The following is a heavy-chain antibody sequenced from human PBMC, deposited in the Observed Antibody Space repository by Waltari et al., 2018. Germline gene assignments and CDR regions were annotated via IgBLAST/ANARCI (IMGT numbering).Heavy chain of an antibody. CDR1: GFSFSTYD. V-gene: IGHV3-30*02. J-gene: IGHJ4*02. CDR3: ATIGGATGFDY. D-gene: IGHD1-26*01. Sequence: QVQLVESGGGVVQPGGSLRLSCAASGFSFSTYDMHWVRQAPGKGLQWVAFVRYDGGSSYYADSVKGRFTITRDNSKNTLYLQVNGLRAEDTAVYYCATIGGATGFDYWGQGTPVTVSS. CDR2: VRYDGGSS.